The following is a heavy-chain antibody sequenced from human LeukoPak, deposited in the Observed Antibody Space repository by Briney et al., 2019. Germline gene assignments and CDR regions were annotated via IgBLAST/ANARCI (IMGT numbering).Heavy chain of an antibody. D-gene: IGHD4-11*01. Sequence: GGSLRLSCAASGFNFSNYAMTWVCQAPGKGLEWVASIKQDGSEKYYVDSVKGRFTISRDNTKNSVYLQMDSLRAEDTAVYNCAREPPTNRDSSNYGNWGQGTLVTVSS. CDR1: GFNFSNYA. J-gene: IGHJ4*02. V-gene: IGHV3-7*01. CDR3: AREPPTNRDSSNYGN. CDR2: IKQDGSEK.